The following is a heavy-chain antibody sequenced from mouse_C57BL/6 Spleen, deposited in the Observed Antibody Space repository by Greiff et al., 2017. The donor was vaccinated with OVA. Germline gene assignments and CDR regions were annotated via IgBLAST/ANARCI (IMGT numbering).Heavy chain of an antibody. Sequence: EVQLVASGGGLVKPGGSLKLSCAASGFTFSDYGMHWVRQAPEKGLEWVAYISSGSSTIYYADTVKGRFTISRDNAKNTLFLQMTSLRSEDTAMYYCARKANWVYYFDYWGQGTTLTVSS. CDR3: ARKANWVYYFDY. CDR1: GFTFSDYG. CDR2: ISSGSSTI. J-gene: IGHJ2*01. V-gene: IGHV5-17*01. D-gene: IGHD4-1*01.